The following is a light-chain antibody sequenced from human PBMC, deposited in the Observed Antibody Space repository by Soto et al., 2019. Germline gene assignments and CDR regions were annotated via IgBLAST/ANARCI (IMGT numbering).Light chain of an antibody. CDR2: AAS. V-gene: IGKV1-39*01. CDR3: QQFYSTPYT. J-gene: IGKJ2*01. CDR1: QSVSNY. Sequence: DIQMTQSPPSLSASVGDRVTITCRASQSVSNYLNWYQQKPGKAPNLLIYAASSLQGGVPSRFGGSGSVTDFTLTISSLQAEDFATYYCQQFYSTPYTFGQGTKLEIK.